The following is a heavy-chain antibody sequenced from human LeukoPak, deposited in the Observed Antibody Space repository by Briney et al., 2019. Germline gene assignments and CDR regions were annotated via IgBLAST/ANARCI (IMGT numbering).Heavy chain of an antibody. J-gene: IGHJ2*01. Sequence: PSETLSLTCIVSGYSISSDYFWGLVRQPPGKGLEWIGSIFHSGSVYYNPSLKSRVTISVDPSKNRFSLKLTSVTAADTAVYYCARLTSSWYQDWYFDLWGRGTLVTVSS. CDR3: ARLTSSWYQDWYFDL. CDR2: IFHSGSV. D-gene: IGHD6-13*01. V-gene: IGHV4-38-2*02. CDR1: GYSISSDYF.